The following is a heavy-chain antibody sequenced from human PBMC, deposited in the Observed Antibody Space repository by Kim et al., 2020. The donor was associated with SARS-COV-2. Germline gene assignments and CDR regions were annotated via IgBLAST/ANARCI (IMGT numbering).Heavy chain of an antibody. Sequence: YVDSVKGRFTISRDNAKNSLYLQMNSLRAEDTAVYYCARGGGYYYYGMDVWGQGTTVTVSS. V-gene: IGHV3-7*01. D-gene: IGHD2-15*01. CDR3: ARGGGYYYYGMDV. J-gene: IGHJ6*02.